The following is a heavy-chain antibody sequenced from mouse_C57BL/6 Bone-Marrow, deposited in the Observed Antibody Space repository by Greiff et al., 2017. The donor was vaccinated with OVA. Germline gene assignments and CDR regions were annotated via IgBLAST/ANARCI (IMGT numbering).Heavy chain of an antibody. CDR1: GFTFSSYG. D-gene: IGHD1-1*01. CDR2: ISSGGSYP. V-gene: IGHV5-6*01. Sequence: EVMLVESGGDLVKPGGSLKLSCAASGFTFSSYGMSWVRQTPDKRLEWVATISSGGSYPYYPDSVKGRFTISRDNAKNTLYLQMSSLKSEDTAMYYCASWYYGSSYPFAYWGQGTLVTVSA. J-gene: IGHJ3*01. CDR3: ASWYYGSSYPFAY.